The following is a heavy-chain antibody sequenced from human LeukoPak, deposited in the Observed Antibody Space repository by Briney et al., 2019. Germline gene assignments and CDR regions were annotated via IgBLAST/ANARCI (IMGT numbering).Heavy chain of an antibody. CDR2: ISGSGGST. D-gene: IGHD6-13*01. V-gene: IGHV3-23*01. CDR3: ARDGRAAAWVSSWFDP. CDR1: GFTFSSYA. J-gene: IGHJ5*02. Sequence: GGSLRLSCAASGFTFSSYAMSWVRQAPGKGLEWVSAISGSGGSTYYADSVKGRFTISRDNSKNTLYLQMNSLRAEDTAVYYCARDGRAAAWVSSWFDPWGQGTLVTVSS.